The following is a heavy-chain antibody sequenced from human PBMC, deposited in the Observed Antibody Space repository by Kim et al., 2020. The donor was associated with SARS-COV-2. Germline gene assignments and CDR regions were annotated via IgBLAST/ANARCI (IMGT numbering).Heavy chain of an antibody. Sequence: GGSLRLSCAASGFTFSSSWMTWVRQAPGKGLEWVANIKQDGNQKYHVDSVKGRFTISRDNAKNSLYLQMNSLRAEDTAVYYCARDGDLYSSGKDAFDIWGQGIMVTVSS. D-gene: IGHD6-19*01. CDR1: GFTFSSSW. V-gene: IGHV3-7*01. CDR3: ARDGDLYSSGKDAFDI. CDR2: IKQDGNQK. J-gene: IGHJ3*02.